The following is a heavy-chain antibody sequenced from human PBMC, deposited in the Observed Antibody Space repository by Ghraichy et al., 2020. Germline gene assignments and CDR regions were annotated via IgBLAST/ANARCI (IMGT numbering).Heavy chain of an antibody. Sequence: GGSLRLSCATSGFPFTNYAMTWVRQPPGKGLEWVSEISGSGDSTYSADAVKGRFIISRDNSKNTLYLQLNSLRAEDTALYFCATDLVEMATIYAYWGQGTLVTVSS. J-gene: IGHJ4*02. CDR1: GFPFTNYA. V-gene: IGHV3-23*01. CDR2: ISGSGDST. D-gene: IGHD5-24*01. CDR3: ATDLVEMATIYAY.